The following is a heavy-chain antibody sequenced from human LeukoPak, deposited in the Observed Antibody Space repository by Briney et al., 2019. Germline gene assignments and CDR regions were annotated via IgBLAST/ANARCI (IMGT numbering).Heavy chain of an antibody. CDR2: IYYSGST. CDR3: ARHKSGAYQPQDS. D-gene: IGHD1-14*01. Sequence: PSQTLSLTCTVSGGSTSSGGYYWSWIRQHPGKGLEWIGYIYYSGSTYYNPSLKSRVTISVDTSKNQFSLKLSSVTTADTAVYYCARHKSGAYQPQDSWGQGTLVTVSS. CDR1: GGSTSSGGYY. V-gene: IGHV4-31*03. J-gene: IGHJ4*02.